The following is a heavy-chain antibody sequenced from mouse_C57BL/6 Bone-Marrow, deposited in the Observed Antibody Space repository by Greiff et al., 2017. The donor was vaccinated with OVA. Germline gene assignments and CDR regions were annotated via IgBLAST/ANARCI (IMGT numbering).Heavy chain of an antibody. CDR3: ASGYGNYVLAY. V-gene: IGHV2-6*01. Sequence: VKLMESGPGLVAPSQSLSITCTVSGFSLTSYGVDWVRQSPGKGLEWLGVIWGVGSTNYNSALKSRLSISKDNSKSQVFLKMNSLQTDDTAMYYCASGYGNYVLAYWGQGTLVTVSA. CDR2: IWGVGST. J-gene: IGHJ3*01. D-gene: IGHD2-1*01. CDR1: GFSLTSYG.